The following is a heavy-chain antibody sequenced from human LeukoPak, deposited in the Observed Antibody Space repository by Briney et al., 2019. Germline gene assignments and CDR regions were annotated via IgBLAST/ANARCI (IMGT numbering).Heavy chain of an antibody. CDR3: ARDYLRTISIWEGSYGI. V-gene: IGHV3-21*01. D-gene: IGHD3-9*01. J-gene: IGHJ3*02. CDR1: GFTFSSYS. Sequence: GGSLRLSCAASGFTFSSYSMNWVRQAPGKGLEWVSSISSSSSYIYYADSVKGRFTISRDNAKNSLYLQMNSLRAEDTAVYYCARDYLRTISIWEGSYGIWGQGTMVTVSS. CDR2: ISSSSSYI.